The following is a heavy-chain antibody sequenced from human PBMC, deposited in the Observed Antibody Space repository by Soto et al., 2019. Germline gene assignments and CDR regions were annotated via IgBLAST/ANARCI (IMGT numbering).Heavy chain of an antibody. Sequence: QVQLQESGPGLVKPSGTLSLTCAVSGASIISENWWTWVRQSPGKGLEWIGEIHHTGSTTYNPSLDSRVTMSVDKSQSHFSLILSSVAAADTALYYCAKSWELRRFFASWGQGTLVTVSS. J-gene: IGHJ5*02. CDR2: IHHTGST. CDR1: GASIISENW. D-gene: IGHD1-26*01. V-gene: IGHV4-4*02. CDR3: AKSWELRRFFAS.